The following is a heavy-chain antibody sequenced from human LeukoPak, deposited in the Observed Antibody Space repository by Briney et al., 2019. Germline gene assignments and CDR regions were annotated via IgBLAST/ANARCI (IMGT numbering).Heavy chain of an antibody. CDR2: IIPIFGTA. CDR1: GGTFSSYA. V-gene: IGHV1-69*13. D-gene: IGHD6-13*01. Sequence: GASVKVSCKASGGTFSSYAISWVRQAPGQGLEWMGGIIPIFGTANYAQKFQGRVTITADESTSTAYMELSSLRSEDTAVYYCARDPYGQLDWFDPWGQGTLVTVSS. J-gene: IGHJ5*02. CDR3: ARDPYGQLDWFDP.